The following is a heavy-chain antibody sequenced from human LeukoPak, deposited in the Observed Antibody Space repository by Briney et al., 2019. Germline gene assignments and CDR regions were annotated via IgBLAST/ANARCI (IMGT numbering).Heavy chain of an antibody. Sequence: LSLTCAVYGGSFSGYYMSWIRQAPGKGLEWVSYITSSGSTIYYADSMKGRFTISRDNAKNSLYLQMNSLRAEDTAVYYCARQWQVAFDIWGQGTMVTVSS. V-gene: IGHV3-11*01. D-gene: IGHD6-19*01. CDR2: ITSSGSTI. CDR3: ARQWQVAFDI. J-gene: IGHJ3*02. CDR1: GGSFSGYY.